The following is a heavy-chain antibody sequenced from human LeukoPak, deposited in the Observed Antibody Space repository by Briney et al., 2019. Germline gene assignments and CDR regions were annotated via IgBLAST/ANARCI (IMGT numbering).Heavy chain of an antibody. CDR1: GGSISSYY. CDR2: IYYSGST. V-gene: IGHV4-59*01. D-gene: IGHD5-18*01. J-gene: IGHJ5*02. CDR3: ARDPGDTAGWFDP. Sequence: SETLSLTCTVSGGSISSYYWSWIRQPPGKGLEWIGYIYYSGSTNYSPSLKSRVTISVDTSKNQFSLKLSSVTAADTAVYYCARDPGDTAGWFDPWGQGTLVTVSS.